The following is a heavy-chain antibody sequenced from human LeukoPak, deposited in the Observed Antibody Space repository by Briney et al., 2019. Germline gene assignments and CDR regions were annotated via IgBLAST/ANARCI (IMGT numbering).Heavy chain of an antibody. CDR3: ARWLKNSAPGRHHRPFDS. CDR2: INPNSGGT. Sequence: ASVKVSCKASGYTLTGSDMPWVRKAPGQGLEWLGWINPNSGGTNYAQTFQGRVTMHRATSFSTAYMGRGRLRPHATAVFTCARWLKNSAPGRHHRPFDSWGQGTLVTVSS. D-gene: IGHD6-19*01. CDR1: GYTLTGSD. J-gene: IGHJ4*02. V-gene: IGHV1-2*02.